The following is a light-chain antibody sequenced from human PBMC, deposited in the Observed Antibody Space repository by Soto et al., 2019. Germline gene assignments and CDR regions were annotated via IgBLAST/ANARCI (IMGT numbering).Light chain of an antibody. Sequence: QSVLTQPASVSGSPGQSITISCTGTSSDVGSYNLVSWYQQHPGKAPKLMIYEGSNRPSGVSNRFSGSKSGNTASLTISGFQAEGEADYYCCSYAGSSTLVFGGGTELTV. V-gene: IGLV2-23*01. CDR1: SSDVGSYNL. CDR3: CSYAGSSTLV. J-gene: IGLJ3*02. CDR2: EGS.